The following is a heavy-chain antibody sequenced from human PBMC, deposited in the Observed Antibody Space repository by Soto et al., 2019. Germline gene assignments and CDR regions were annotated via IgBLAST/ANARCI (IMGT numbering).Heavy chain of an antibody. J-gene: IGHJ6*02. CDR1: GFTFSSYG. V-gene: IGHV3-30*18. CDR2: ISYDGSNK. D-gene: IGHD2-2*01. Sequence: GGSLRLSCAASGFTFSSYGMHWVRQAPGKGLEWVAVISYDGSNKYYADSVKGRFTISRDNSKNTLYLQMNSLRAEDTAVYYCAKTTALVVPAATLDDYYYGMDVWGQGTTVTVSS. CDR3: AKTTALVVPAATLDDYYYGMDV.